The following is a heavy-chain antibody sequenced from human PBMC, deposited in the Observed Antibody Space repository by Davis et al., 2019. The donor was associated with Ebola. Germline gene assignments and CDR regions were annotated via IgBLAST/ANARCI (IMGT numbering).Heavy chain of an antibody. CDR2: SYSDGTT. J-gene: IGHJ4*02. Sequence: GGPLRLSCAASGFTVGSNYISWVRQSPGKGLECVSISYSDGTTYYADSVKGRFTIARDNAKNSLYLQMTSLRGDDTAVYYCARDLTSSPPFEYWGQGTLVTVSS. D-gene: IGHD3-16*02. CDR1: GFTVGSNY. CDR3: ARDLTSSPPFEY. V-gene: IGHV3-53*01.